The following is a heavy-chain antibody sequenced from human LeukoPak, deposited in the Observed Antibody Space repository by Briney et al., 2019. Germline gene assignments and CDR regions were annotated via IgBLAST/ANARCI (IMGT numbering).Heavy chain of an antibody. CDR1: GFTFAGYW. CDR3: VRDRGRASVDY. Sequence: GGSLRLSCAASGFTFAGYWISWVRQAPGKGLEWVANIKQDASEEYYVDTVKGRFTISRDNAKNSLYLQMNSLRAEDTAVYYCVRDRGRASVDYWGQGTLVTVSS. V-gene: IGHV3-7*01. D-gene: IGHD1-26*01. J-gene: IGHJ4*02. CDR2: IKQDASEE.